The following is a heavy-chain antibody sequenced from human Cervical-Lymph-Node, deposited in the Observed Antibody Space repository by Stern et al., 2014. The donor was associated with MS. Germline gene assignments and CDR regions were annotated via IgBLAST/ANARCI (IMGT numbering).Heavy chain of an antibody. CDR3: ARGGMGGNYYYYYGMDV. V-gene: IGHV1-18*01. J-gene: IGHJ6*02. Sequence: QVQLVQSGAEVKKPGASVKVSCKASGYSFTYYGINWVRQAPGQGLEWMGWVSGDSGNTNSAQKFQGRVTMTTDTPTSTAHMELRSLRSDDTAVYYCARGGMGGNYYYYYGMDVWGQGTTVTVSS. D-gene: IGHD3-16*01. CDR1: GYSFTYYG. CDR2: VSGDSGNT.